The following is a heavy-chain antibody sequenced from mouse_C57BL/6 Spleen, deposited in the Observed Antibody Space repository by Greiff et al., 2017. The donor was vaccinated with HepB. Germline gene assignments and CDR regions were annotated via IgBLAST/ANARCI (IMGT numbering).Heavy chain of an antibody. CDR3: AGGYPAWFAY. D-gene: IGHD3-1*01. CDR1: GYTFTSYW. V-gene: IGHV1-61*01. J-gene: IGHJ3*01. CDR2: IYPSDSET. Sequence: QVQLQQPGAELVRPGSSVKLSCKASGYTFTSYWMDWVKQRPGQGLEWIGNIYPSDSETHYNQKFKDKATLTVDKSSSTAYMQLSSLTSEDSAVYYCAGGYPAWFAYWGQGTLVTVSA.